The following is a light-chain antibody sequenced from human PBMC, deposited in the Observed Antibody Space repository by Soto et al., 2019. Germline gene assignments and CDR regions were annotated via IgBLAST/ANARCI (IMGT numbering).Light chain of an antibody. CDR3: SSYTSSSTLESV. J-gene: IGLJ1*01. CDR2: EVS. V-gene: IGLV2-14*01. CDR1: SSDVGGYNY. Sequence: QSVLTQPASMSGSPGQSITISCTGTSSDVGGYNYVSWYQQHPGKAPKLMIYEVSNRPSGVSNRFSGSKSGNTASLTISGLQAEDEADYYCSSYTSSSTLESVFGTGTKVTVL.